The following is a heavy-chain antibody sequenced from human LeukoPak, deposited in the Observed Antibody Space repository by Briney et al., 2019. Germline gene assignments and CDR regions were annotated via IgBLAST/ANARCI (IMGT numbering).Heavy chain of an antibody. Sequence: SETLSLTCTVSGYSINSGYYWGWIRQPPGKGLEWIGSIHYTGTTFYNPSLKSRVTISIDTSKNQFSLKVSSVTAADTAVYFCARTGGSFYFYYYMDVWGKGTSVTVSS. CDR2: IHYTGTT. V-gene: IGHV4-38-2*02. CDR1: GYSINSGYY. J-gene: IGHJ6*03. CDR3: ARTGGSFYFYYYMDV. D-gene: IGHD3-10*01.